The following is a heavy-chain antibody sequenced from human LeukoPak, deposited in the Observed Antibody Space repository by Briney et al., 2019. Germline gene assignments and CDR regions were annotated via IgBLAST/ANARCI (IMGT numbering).Heavy chain of an antibody. CDR3: ARSWNGYYDFWSGLDY. V-gene: IGHV1-18*01. D-gene: IGHD3-3*01. Sequence: GASVKVSCKASGYTFTSYGISWVRQAPGQGLDWMGWISAYNGNTNYAQKLQGRVTMTTDTSTSTAYMELRSLRSDDTAVYYCARSWNGYYDFWSGLDYWGQGTLFTVSS. CDR1: GYTFTSYG. CDR2: ISAYNGNT. J-gene: IGHJ4*02.